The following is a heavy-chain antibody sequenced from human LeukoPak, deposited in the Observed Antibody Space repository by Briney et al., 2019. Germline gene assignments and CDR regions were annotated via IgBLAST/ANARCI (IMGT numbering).Heavy chain of an antibody. J-gene: IGHJ4*02. Sequence: ASVKVSCKASGYTFTGYYMHWVRQAPGQGLEWMGRINPNSGGTNYAQKFQGRVTMTRDTSISTAYMELSRLRSDDTAVYYCARPYYGSGSYLGHWGQGTLVTVSS. D-gene: IGHD3-10*01. CDR2: INPNSGGT. CDR3: ARPYYGSGSYLGH. V-gene: IGHV1-2*06. CDR1: GYTFTGYY.